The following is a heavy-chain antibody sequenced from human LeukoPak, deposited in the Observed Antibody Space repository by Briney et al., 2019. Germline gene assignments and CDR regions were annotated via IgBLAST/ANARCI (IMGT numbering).Heavy chain of an antibody. CDR2: IYYSGST. CDR3: ARDLGDSSGYYYYYYGMDV. J-gene: IGHJ6*02. Sequence: SETLSLTCTVSGGSISSYYWSWIRQPPGKGLEWIGYIYYSGSTNYNPSLKSRVTISVDTSKNQFSLKLSSVTAADTAVYYCARDLGDSSGYYYYYYGMDVWGRGTTVTVSS. CDR1: GGSISSYY. D-gene: IGHD3-22*01. V-gene: IGHV4-59*01.